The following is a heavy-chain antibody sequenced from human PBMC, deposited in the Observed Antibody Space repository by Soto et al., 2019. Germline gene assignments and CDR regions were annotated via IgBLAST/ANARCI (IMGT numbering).Heavy chain of an antibody. CDR1: GYTFTCYD. J-gene: IGHJ4*02. V-gene: IGHV1-8*01. Sequence: ASVKVSCKASGYTFTCYDINWVRQATGQGLEWMGWMNPNSGNTGYAQKFQGRVTMTRNTSISTAYMELSSLRSEDTAVYYCARVGVVEMATIITDYWGQGTLVTVSS. D-gene: IGHD5-12*01. CDR2: MNPNSGNT. CDR3: ARVGVVEMATIITDY.